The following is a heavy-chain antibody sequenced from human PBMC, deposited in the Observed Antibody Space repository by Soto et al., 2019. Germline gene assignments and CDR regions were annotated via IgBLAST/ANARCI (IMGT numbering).Heavy chain of an antibody. CDR3: ASKGPGGQQWLGSYYYYGMDV. D-gene: IGHD6-19*01. V-gene: IGHV1-18*01. CDR2: ISAYNGNT. Sequence: EASVKVSCKASGYTFTSYGISWVRQAPGQGLEWMGWISAYNGNTNYAQKLQGRVTMTTDTSTSTAYMELRSLRSDDTAVYYCASKGPGGQQWLGSYYYYGMDVWGQGTTVTVSS. CDR1: GYTFTSYG. J-gene: IGHJ6*02.